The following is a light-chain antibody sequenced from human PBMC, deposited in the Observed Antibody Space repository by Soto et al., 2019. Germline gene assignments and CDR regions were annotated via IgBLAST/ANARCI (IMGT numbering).Light chain of an antibody. J-gene: IGKJ4*01. V-gene: IGKV1-17*03. CDR1: QDISRF. Sequence: DVPMTQSPSAMSASVGDRVTITCRASQDISRFVAWFQQKPGKAPERLIYDTSTLQVGVPSRFSGGGSGTEFTLTISSLQPDDFATYYCQQYNSYFTFGGGTKVDIK. CDR2: DTS. CDR3: QQYNSYFT.